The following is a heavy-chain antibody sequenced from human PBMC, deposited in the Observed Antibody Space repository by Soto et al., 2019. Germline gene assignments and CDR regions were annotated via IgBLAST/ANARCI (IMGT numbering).Heavy chain of an antibody. CDR3: ARDLRYFDWLLSYYYYYMDV. J-gene: IGHJ6*03. CDR2: MNPNSGNT. CDR1: GYTFTSYD. Sequence: ASVKVSCKASGYTFTSYDINWVRQATGQGLEWMGWMNPNSGNTGYAQKFQGRVTMTRNTSISTAYMELSSLRSEDTAVYYCARDLRYFDWLLSYYYYYMDVWGKGTTVTVSS. V-gene: IGHV1-8*01. D-gene: IGHD3-9*01.